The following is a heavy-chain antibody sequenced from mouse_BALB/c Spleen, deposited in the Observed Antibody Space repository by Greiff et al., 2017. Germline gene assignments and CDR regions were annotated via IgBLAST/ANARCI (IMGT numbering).Heavy chain of an antibody. J-gene: IGHJ1*01. V-gene: IGHV5-9*03. Sequence: EVQLVESGGGLVKPGGSLKLSCAASGFTFSSYTMSWVRQTPEKRLEWVATISSGGGNTYYPDSVKGRFTISRDNAKNNLYLQMSSLRSEDTALYYCARRGSYYGSSSWYFDVWGAGTTVTVSS. CDR3: ARRGSYYGSSSWYFDV. CDR1: GFTFSSYT. CDR2: ISSGGGNT. D-gene: IGHD1-1*01.